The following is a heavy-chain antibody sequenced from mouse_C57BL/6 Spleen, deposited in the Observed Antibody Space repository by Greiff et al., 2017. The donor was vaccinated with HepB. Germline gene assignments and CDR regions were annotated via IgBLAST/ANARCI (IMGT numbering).Heavy chain of an antibody. CDR1: GYAFTNYL. V-gene: IGHV1-54*01. J-gene: IGHJ2*01. CDR2: INPGSGGT. Sequence: VQLQQSGAELVRPGTSVKVSCKASGYAFTNYLIEWVKQRPGQGLEWIGVINPGSGGTNYNEKFKGKATLTADKSSSTAYMQLSSLTSEDSAVYFCAIYYGSSFPSYWGQGTTLTVSS. CDR3: AIYYGSSFPSY. D-gene: IGHD1-1*01.